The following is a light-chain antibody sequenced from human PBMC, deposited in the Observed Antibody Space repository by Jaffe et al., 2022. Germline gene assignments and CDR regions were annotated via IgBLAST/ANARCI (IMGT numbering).Light chain of an antibody. CDR1: QSVSSNY. J-gene: IGKJ5*01. CDR3: QQYVSSPPIT. CDR2: GAS. Sequence: EIVLTQSPGTLSLSPGERATLSCRASQSVSSNYLAWYQQKPGQAPRLLIYGASSRATGIPDRFSGSGSGTDFTLTISRLEPEDFALYYCQQYVSSPPITFGQGTRLEIK. V-gene: IGKV3-20*01.